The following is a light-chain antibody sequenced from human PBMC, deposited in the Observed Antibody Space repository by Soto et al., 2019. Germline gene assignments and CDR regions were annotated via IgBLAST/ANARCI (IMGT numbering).Light chain of an antibody. J-gene: IGKJ4*01. CDR3: QQTDSYPST. CDR1: QVINSF. V-gene: IGKV1-13*02. CDR2: AAS. Sequence: AIQLTQSPSSLSASVGDRVTITCRASQVINSFLAWYQKKPGKAPKLLIYAASSLQIGVPSRFGGSGVTTYFTLNINSLQPDDFATYYFQQTDSYPSTFGGGTKVEIK.